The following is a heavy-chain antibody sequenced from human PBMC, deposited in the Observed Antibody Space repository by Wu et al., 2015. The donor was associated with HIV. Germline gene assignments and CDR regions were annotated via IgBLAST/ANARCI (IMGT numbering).Heavy chain of an antibody. CDR2: ISAYNGNT. D-gene: IGHD3-22*01. CDR1: GYTFTSYG. CDR3: ARVHNYDSSGYYYRDGLGAFDI. V-gene: IGHV1-18*01. J-gene: IGHJ3*02. Sequence: QVQLVQSGAEVKKPGASVKVSCKASGYTFTSYGISWVRQAPGQGLEWMGWISAYNGNTNYAQKLQGRVTMTTDTSTSTAYMELRSLRSDDTAVYYCARVHNYDSSGYYYRDGLGAFDIWGQGTMVTGLF.